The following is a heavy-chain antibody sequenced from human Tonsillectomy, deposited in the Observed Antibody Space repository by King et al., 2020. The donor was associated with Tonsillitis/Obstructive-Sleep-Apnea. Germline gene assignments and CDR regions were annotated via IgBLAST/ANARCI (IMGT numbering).Heavy chain of an antibody. CDR3: TKDTGRFLTPYMDV. V-gene: IGHV3-9*01. J-gene: IGHJ6*03. CDR2: ITCNSGDI. Sequence: VQLVESGGALVQPGRSLRLSCAASGFTFDDYAMHWVRQAPGKGLEWVSGITCNSGDIGYADSVKGRFIISRDNAKNSLYLQMNSLRAEDTALYYCTKDTGRFLTPYMDVWGKGTTVTVSS. CDR1: GFTFDDYA. D-gene: IGHD3-3*01.